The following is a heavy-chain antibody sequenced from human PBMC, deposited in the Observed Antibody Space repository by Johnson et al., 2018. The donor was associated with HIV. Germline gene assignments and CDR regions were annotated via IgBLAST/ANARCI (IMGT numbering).Heavy chain of an antibody. Sequence: VQLVESGGGLVQPGGSLRLSCAASGFTFSSYWMSWVRQAPGKGLEWVSVIYSGGSKYYADSVKGRFTISRDNSKNTLYLQMNSLRAEDTAVYYCTRDRIQIWSYVGTFDTWGPGALVTVSS. CDR3: TRDRIQIWSYVGTFDT. CDR1: GFTFSSYW. D-gene: IGHD5-18*01. CDR2: IYSGGSK. J-gene: IGHJ3*02. V-gene: IGHV3-66*02.